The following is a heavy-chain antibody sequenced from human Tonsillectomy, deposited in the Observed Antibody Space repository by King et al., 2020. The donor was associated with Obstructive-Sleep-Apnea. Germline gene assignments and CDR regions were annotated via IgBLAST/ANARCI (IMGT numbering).Heavy chain of an antibody. Sequence: QLVQSGAEVKKPGASVKVSCKASGYTFTGYYIHWVRQAPGQGLEGMGWISPNSGATQYAQKFQGRVTMTRDTSISTAYMDLSRLRSDDTAIYYCARDMSAYDSTSPAYWGQGTLVTVSS. CDR3: ARDMSAYDSTSPAY. J-gene: IGHJ4*02. CDR1: GYTFTGYY. V-gene: IGHV1-2*02. D-gene: IGHD3-10*01. CDR2: ISPNSGAT.